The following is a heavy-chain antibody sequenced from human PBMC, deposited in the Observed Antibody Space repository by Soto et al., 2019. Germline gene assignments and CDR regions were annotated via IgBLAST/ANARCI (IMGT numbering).Heavy chain of an antibody. Sequence: SETLSLTCSIFGGSISSYSWSWIRQPPGKGLEWIGNVLYTGSTRNNPSLNDRVVISLGTPKNHFSLELRSVTAADTAVYYCARDPLNFSYCTSDCSWYFDLWGRGTLVTVSS. D-gene: IGHD2-21*02. CDR1: GGSISSYS. CDR3: ARDPLNFSYCTSDCSWYFDL. J-gene: IGHJ2*01. CDR2: VLYTGST. V-gene: IGHV4-59*01.